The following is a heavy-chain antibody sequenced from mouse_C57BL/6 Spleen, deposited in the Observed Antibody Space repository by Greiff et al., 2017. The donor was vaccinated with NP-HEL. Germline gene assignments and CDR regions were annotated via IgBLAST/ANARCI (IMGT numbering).Heavy chain of an antibody. V-gene: IGHV3-6*01. Sequence: EVKLQESGPGLVKPSQSLSLTCSVTGYSITSGYYWNWIRQFPGNKLEWMGYISYDGSNNYNPSLKNRISITRDTSKNQFFLKLKSVTTEDTATYYCARDYYGKNYAMDYWGQGTSVTVSS. CDR2: ISYDGSN. CDR3: ARDYYGKNYAMDY. J-gene: IGHJ4*01. CDR1: GYSITSGYY. D-gene: IGHD2-1*01.